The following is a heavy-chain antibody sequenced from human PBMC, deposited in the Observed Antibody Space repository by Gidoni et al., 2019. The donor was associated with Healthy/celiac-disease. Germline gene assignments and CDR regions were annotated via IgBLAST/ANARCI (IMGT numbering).Heavy chain of an antibody. Sequence: EVQLVESGGGLVQHGGALRLSCAASVFTFSSYSRNWVRQAPGKGLDWVSFISIGSSTIYYADAVKGRFTISRDNAKNSLYLQMNSLRAEDTAVYYCARSPPPNIVVVPAATNDYWGQGTLVTVSS. CDR3: ARSPPPNIVVVPAATNDY. V-gene: IGHV3-48*01. J-gene: IGHJ4*02. CDR1: VFTFSSYS. D-gene: IGHD2-2*01. CDR2: ISIGSSTI.